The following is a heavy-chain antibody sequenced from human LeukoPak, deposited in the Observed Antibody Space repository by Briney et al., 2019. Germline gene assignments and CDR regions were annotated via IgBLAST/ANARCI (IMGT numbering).Heavy chain of an antibody. CDR1: GGSISSSY. V-gene: IGHV4-4*07. J-gene: IGHJ4*02. CDR3: ATDPPGVPFDN. CDR2: ISTSGSP. Sequence: SQTLSLTCTVSGGSISSSYWSWIRQPAGKGLEWIGRISTSGSPKYNPSLKSRVTMSVDTSKNQFPLMLSSVTAADTAVYYCATDPPGVPFDNWGQGALVAVSP. D-gene: IGHD2-8*01.